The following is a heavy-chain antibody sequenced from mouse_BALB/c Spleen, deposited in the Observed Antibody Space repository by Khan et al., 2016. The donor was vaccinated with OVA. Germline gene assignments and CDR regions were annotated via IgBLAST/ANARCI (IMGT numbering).Heavy chain of an antibody. CDR1: GYTFRSYG. CDR3: ASPPSLSYVMVY. V-gene: IGHV9-3-1*01. CDR2: INTYTGEP. J-gene: IGHJ4*01. D-gene: IGHD6-2*01. Sequence: QIQLMQSGPELKKPGETVKISCKASGYTFRSYGMNWVKQAPGKGLKWMGWINTYTGEPTYADDFKGRYVFSLETSASTAYLEINNLKNEDTATFLCASPPSLSYVMVYWGQGTSVTVSA.